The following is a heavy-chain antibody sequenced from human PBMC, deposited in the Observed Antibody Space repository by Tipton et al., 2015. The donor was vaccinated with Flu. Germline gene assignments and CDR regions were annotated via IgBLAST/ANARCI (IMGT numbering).Heavy chain of an antibody. Sequence: TLSLTCTVSGGSISSSSYYWSWIRQPPGKGLGWIGSIHYSGSTHYNPSLKSRVTISVDTSKNQFSLKLSSVTAAGTAVYYCAREGVAAAGRGWASVIWGQGTMVTVSS. J-gene: IGHJ3*02. CDR2: IHYSGST. V-gene: IGHV4-39*07. CDR3: AREGVAAAGRGWASVI. D-gene: IGHD6-13*01. CDR1: GGSISSSSYY.